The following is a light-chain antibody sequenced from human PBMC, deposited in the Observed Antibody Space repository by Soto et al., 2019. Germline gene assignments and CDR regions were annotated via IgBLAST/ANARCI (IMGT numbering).Light chain of an antibody. CDR3: QVWDSSTVL. CDR2: RDD. V-gene: IGLV3-9*01. Sequence: SYELTQPLSVSVALGQTARITCGGNNIGSYSVHWYHQRPGQAPVLVIYRDDNRPSGIPERFSGSNSGNTATLTISRAQVGDEADYYCQVWDSSTVLFGGGTKVTVL. CDR1: NIGSYS. J-gene: IGLJ2*01.